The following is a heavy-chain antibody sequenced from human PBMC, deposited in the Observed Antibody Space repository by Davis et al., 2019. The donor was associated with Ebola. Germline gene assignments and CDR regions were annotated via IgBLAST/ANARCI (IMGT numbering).Heavy chain of an antibody. CDR1: GYTFISYG. CDR3: ARAGYYYGSGSYSPPGGMDV. CDR2: ISAYNGNT. J-gene: IGHJ6*04. D-gene: IGHD3-10*01. V-gene: IGHV1-18*01. Sequence: ASVNVPCKASGYTFISYGIIGVRQAPGQGREWMGWISAYNGNTNYAQKLQGRVTMITDTSTSTDYMELRSLRSDDTAVYYCARAGYYYGSGSYSPPGGMDVWGKGATVTVSS.